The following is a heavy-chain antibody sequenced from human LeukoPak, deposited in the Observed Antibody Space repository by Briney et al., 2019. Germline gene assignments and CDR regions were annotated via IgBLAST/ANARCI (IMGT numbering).Heavy chain of an antibody. D-gene: IGHD2-15*01. Sequence: SETLSLTCAVYGGSFSDYYWNWIRQPPGKGLEWIGEIGHSGGTNYNPSLKSRVTISLDTSKNQFSLQLSSVTAADTAVYYCARGRKDVVVVVAATGRWFDPWGQGTLVTDSS. CDR1: GGSFSDYY. J-gene: IGHJ5*02. CDR2: IGHSGGT. CDR3: ARGRKDVVVVVAATGRWFDP. V-gene: IGHV4-34*01.